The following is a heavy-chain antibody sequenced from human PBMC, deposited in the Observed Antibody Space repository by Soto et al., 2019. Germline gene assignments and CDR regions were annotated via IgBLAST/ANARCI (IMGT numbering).Heavy chain of an antibody. J-gene: IGHJ5*02. CDR2: INVSGGST. CDR1: GDSFTSYY. Sequence: GTSVKLSCEACGDSFTSYYIHWVRQAPGQGLEWMGVINVSGGSTNYAQKFQGRVTVTRVTSTSTVYMKLSSLRSEDTAVYYCVRDRGHSFDPWGQGTLVTVSS. V-gene: IGHV1-46*03. D-gene: IGHD3-10*01. CDR3: VRDRGHSFDP.